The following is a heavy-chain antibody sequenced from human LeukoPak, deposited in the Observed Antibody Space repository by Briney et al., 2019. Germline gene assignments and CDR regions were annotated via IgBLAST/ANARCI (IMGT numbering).Heavy chain of an antibody. Sequence: KPGGSLRLSCAASGFTFSSYSMNWVRQAPGKGLEWVSSISSSSSYIYYADSVKGRFTISRDNAKNSLYLQMNSLRAEDTAEYYCARLGSDHTYDSSGQGWLDPWGQGTLVTVSS. CDR1: GFTFSSYS. CDR2: ISSSSSYI. CDR3: ARLGSDHTYDSSGQGWLDP. V-gene: IGHV3-21*01. J-gene: IGHJ5*02. D-gene: IGHD3-22*01.